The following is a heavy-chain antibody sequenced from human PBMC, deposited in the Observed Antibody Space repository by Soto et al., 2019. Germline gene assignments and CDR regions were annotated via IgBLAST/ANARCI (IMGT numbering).Heavy chain of an antibody. J-gene: IGHJ4*02. CDR2: INSGGSLI. Sequence: EVQLVESGGGLVQPGGSLRLSCVGSGFRFNEYEINWVRQAPGKGLEWIAYINSGGSLIYYAASVKGRFTISGDNYKDSVYLQMNSLRADDTALYYCARETSYGQSATIVGEFWGQGTLVTVSS. D-gene: IGHD3-10*01. CDR1: GFRFNEYE. V-gene: IGHV3-48*03. CDR3: ARETSYGQSATIVGEF.